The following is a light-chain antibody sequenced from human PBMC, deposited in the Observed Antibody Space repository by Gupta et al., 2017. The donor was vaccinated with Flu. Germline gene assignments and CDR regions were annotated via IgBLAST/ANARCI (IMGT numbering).Light chain of an antibody. CDR3: AAWDASLNGVV. CDR2: NDD. Sequence: RVTISCSGSSSNIGSKTVNWYQQRPGTAPKLLVYNDDLRPSGVPDRFSGSKSGTSASLAISGLQSDDEADYYCAAWDASLNGVVFGGGTNLTVL. V-gene: IGLV1-44*01. CDR1: SSNIGSKT. J-gene: IGLJ2*01.